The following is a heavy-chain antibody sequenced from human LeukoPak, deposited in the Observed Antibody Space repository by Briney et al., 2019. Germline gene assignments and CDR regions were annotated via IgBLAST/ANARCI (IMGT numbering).Heavy chain of an antibody. D-gene: IGHD3-3*02. J-gene: IGHJ4*02. Sequence: GASVKVSCKASGGTFSSYAISWVRQAPGQGLEWMGRIIPIRGIANYAQKFQGRVTITPHHSPSTPYMELSSLRSEDPAVYYCASPEPQGPFSFWGPGTLVPLSS. CDR3: ASPEPQGPFSF. CDR1: GGTFSSYA. V-gene: IGHV1-69*04. CDR2: IIPIRGIA.